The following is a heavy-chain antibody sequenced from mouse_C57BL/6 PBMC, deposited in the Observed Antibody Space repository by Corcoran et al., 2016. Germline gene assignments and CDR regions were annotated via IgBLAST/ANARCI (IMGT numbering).Heavy chain of an antibody. D-gene: IGHD2-2*01. Sequence: DVQLQESGPGLVKPSQSLSLTCSVTGYSITSGYYWNWIRQFPGNKLEWMGYISYDGSNNYNPSLKNRISITRDTSKNQFFLKLNSVTTEDTATYYCARAPGGYYDAMDYWGQGTSVTVSS. CDR2: ISYDGSN. V-gene: IGHV3-6*01. J-gene: IGHJ4*01. CDR3: ARAPGGYYDAMDY. CDR1: GYSITSGYY.